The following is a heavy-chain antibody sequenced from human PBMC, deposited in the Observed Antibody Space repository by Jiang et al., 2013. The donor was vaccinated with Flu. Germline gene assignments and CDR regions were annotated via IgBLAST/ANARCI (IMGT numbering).Heavy chain of an antibody. CDR2: ISYDGSNK. V-gene: IGHV3-30-3*01. CDR1: GFTFSSYA. D-gene: IGHD6-13*01. Sequence: LLESGGGVVQPGRSLRLSCAASGFTFSSYAMHWVRQAPGKGLEWVAVISYDGSNKYYADSVKGRFTISRDNSKNTLYLQMNSLRAEDTAVYYCAREGEKLAAAAGVGWFDPWGQGTLVTVSS. CDR3: AREGEKLAAAAGVGWFDP. J-gene: IGHJ5*02.